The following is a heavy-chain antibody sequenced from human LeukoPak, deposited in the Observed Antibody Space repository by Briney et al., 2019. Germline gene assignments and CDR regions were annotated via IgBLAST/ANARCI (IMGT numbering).Heavy chain of an antibody. D-gene: IGHD6-6*01. CDR2: ISYSRST. CDR1: GGSITSYY. Sequence: SETVSLTCTVSGGSITSYYWSWIGQPPGKGLEWIGYISYSRSTNYNPSLKSRATMSLDTSKNQFSLNLNSVTAADAAVYYCARGERPGCDYWGQGTLVTVSS. CDR3: ARGERPGCDY. V-gene: IGHV4-59*01. J-gene: IGHJ4*02.